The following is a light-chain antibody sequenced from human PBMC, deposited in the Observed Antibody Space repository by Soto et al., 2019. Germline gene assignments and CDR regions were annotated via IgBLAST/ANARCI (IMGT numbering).Light chain of an antibody. Sequence: QSALTQPASVSGSPGQSITISCTGTSSDVGGYNYVSWYQQHPGKAPKLMIYEVSNRPSGVSNRFSGSKSGNTASLTISGLQAEYEAVYYCSSYTSSSTYVFGTGTKVTVL. CDR1: SSDVGGYNY. CDR3: SSYTSSSTYV. V-gene: IGLV2-14*01. CDR2: EVS. J-gene: IGLJ1*01.